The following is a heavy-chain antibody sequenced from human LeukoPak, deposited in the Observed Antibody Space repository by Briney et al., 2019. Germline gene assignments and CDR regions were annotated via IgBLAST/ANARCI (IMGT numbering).Heavy chain of an antibody. CDR3: ARLRRNSDRSGYYYYYDY. Sequence: GSLRLSCAASGYTFSSYSINWVRQAPGKGLEWVSSISVGSNYIYYADSVRGRFSISRHDARNSLYLQIDSLRGDDTAVYYCARLRRNSDRSGYYYYYDYWGRGTLVTVSS. D-gene: IGHD3-22*01. CDR2: ISVGSNYI. V-gene: IGHV3-21*01. J-gene: IGHJ4*02. CDR1: GYTFSSYS.